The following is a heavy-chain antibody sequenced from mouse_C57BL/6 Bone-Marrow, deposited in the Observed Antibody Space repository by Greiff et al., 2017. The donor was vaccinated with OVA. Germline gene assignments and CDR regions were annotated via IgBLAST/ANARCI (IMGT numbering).Heavy chain of an antibody. CDR2: IGPGSGST. J-gene: IGHJ4*01. CDR3: ARSGSSYVSYAMDY. CDR1: GYTFTDYY. D-gene: IGHD1-1*01. Sequence: QVHVKQSGAELVKPGASVKISCKASGYTFTDYYINWVKQRPGQGLEWIGKIGPGSGSTYYNEKFKGKATLTADKSSSTAYMQLSSLTSEDSAVYFCARSGSSYVSYAMDYWGQGTSVTVSS. V-gene: IGHV1-77*01.